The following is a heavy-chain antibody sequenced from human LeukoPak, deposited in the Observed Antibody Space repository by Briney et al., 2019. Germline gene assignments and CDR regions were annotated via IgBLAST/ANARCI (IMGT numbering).Heavy chain of an antibody. V-gene: IGHV4-34*01. Sequence: SETLSLTCAVYGGSFSGYYWSWIRQPPGKGLEWIGEINHSGSTNYNPSLKSRVTISVDTSKNQFSLKLSSVTAADTAVYYCARGLRGGSFYLVYWGQGTLVAVSS. D-gene: IGHD2-15*01. CDR3: ARGLRGGSFYLVY. CDR2: INHSGST. CDR1: GGSFSGYY. J-gene: IGHJ4*02.